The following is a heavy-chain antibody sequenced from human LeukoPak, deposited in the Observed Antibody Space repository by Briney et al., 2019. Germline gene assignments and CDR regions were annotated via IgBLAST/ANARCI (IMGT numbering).Heavy chain of an antibody. J-gene: IGHJ4*02. CDR2: IYYSGST. D-gene: IGHD1-26*01. Sequence: KPSETLSLTCTVSGGSISSYYWSWIRQPPGKGLEWIGYIYYSGSTNYNPSLKSRVTISVDTSKNQFSLKLSSVTAADTAVYYCARVREWVDYWGQGTLVTVSS. V-gene: IGHV4-59*01. CDR3: ARVREWVDY. CDR1: GGSISSYY.